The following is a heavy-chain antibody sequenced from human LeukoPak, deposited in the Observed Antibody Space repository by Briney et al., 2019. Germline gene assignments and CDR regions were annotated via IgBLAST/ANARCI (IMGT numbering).Heavy chain of an antibody. Sequence: GGSLRLSCEASGFIFNGYAMSWVRQAPGKGLEWVSAISGSGGSTYYADSVKGRFTISRDNSKNTLYLQMNSLRAEDTAVYYCANAPGAYWGQGTLVTVSS. CDR1: GFIFNGYA. V-gene: IGHV3-23*01. J-gene: IGHJ4*02. CDR3: ANAPGAY. CDR2: ISGSGGST.